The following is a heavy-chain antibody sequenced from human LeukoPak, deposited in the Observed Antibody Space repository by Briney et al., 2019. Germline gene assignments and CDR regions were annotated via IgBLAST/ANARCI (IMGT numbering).Heavy chain of an antibody. V-gene: IGHV3-9*01. J-gene: IGHJ3*02. CDR1: GFTFDDYA. CDR3: AKDRAAVAYDAFDI. Sequence: GGSLRLSCAASGFTFDDYAMHWVRQAPGKGLEWVSGISWNSGSIGYADSVKGRFTISRDNAKNSLYLQMNSLRAEDTALYYCAKDRAAVAYDAFDIWGQGTMVTVSS. D-gene: IGHD2-15*01. CDR2: ISWNSGSI.